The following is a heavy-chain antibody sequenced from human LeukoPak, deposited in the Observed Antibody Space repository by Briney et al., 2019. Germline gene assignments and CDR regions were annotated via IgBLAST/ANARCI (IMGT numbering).Heavy chain of an antibody. CDR3: ARVGAVAGTEDY. Sequence: PGGSLRLSCAASGFTFSDYYMTWIRQAPGKGLEWISYISSTAFTLYYADSVKGRFTISRDNAKNSAYLQMSGLRAEDTALYYCARVGAVAGTEDYWGQGTLVTVSS. J-gene: IGHJ4*01. CDR2: ISSTAFTL. V-gene: IGHV3-11*01. CDR1: GFTFSDYY. D-gene: IGHD6-19*01.